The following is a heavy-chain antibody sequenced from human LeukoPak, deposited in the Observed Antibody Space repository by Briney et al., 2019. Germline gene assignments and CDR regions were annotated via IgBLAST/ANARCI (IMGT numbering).Heavy chain of an antibody. D-gene: IGHD3-10*01. CDR1: GFTLSNYW. V-gene: IGHV3-7*03. CDR3: ARILYGSGIFDY. CDR2: INQDGSEK. Sequence: GGSLRLSCAVSGFTLSNYWMGWVRRAPGKGLEWVANINQDGSEKHYVDFLKGRFTISRDNANNSLYLQMNSLRAEDTAVYYCARILYGSGIFDYWGQGTLVTVSS. J-gene: IGHJ4*02.